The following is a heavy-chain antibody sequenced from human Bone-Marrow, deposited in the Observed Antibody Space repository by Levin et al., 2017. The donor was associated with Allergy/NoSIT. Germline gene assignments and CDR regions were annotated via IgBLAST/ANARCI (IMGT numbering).Heavy chain of an antibody. V-gene: IGHV3-23*01. CDR3: ASSSGFRDFDF. D-gene: IGHD3-22*01. Sequence: GGSLRLSCATSGFTFSSYSMNWVRQAPGKGLEWVSTISNTGGTIYYADSVRGRVTISRDNSKSALYLQLNNQRAEDTATYYCASSSGFRDFDFWGHGTVVTVSS. CDR2: ISNTGGTI. CDR1: GFTFSSYS. J-gene: IGHJ3*01.